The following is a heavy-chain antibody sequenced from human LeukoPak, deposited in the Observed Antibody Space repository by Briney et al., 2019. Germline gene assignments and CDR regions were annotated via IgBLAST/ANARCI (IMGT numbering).Heavy chain of an antibody. CDR3: AREVEYYDSSGYRPHAFDI. V-gene: IGHV4-39*02. Sequence: PSETLSLTCTASGGSIISNNHYWGWTRQPPGTGLEWFGSISYSGGTAYNPSLRSRVTISVDTSKNQFSLKVNSVTAADTAVYYCAREVEYYDSSGYRPHAFDIWGQGTLVTVSA. J-gene: IGHJ3*02. D-gene: IGHD3-22*01. CDR2: ISYSGGT. CDR1: GGSIISNNHY.